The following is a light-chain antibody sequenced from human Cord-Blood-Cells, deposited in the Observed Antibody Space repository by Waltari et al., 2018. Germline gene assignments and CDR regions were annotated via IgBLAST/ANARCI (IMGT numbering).Light chain of an antibody. V-gene: IGKV1-12*01. CDR1: PGISSW. J-gene: IGKJ3*01. CDR2: AAS. Sequence: DTQMTQSPSSVYASVGDRVTITCRASPGISSWLAWYQQKPGQAPKLLLYAASMLQSGVPSRFSGSGSGTDFPLTISILQPEDFATYYCQQANSFPFTFGPGTKVDIK. CDR3: QQANSFPFT.